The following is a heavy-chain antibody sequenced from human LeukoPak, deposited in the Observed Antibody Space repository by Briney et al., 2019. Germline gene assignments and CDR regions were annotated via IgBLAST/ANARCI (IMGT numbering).Heavy chain of an antibody. Sequence: PSETLSLTCAVYGGSFSGYYWSWIRQPPGKGLEWVANIKQDGSEKYYVDSVKGRFTISRDNAKNSLYLQMNSLRAEDTAVYYCASMFPSLWYSFRGGYYWPYFDYWGQGTLVTVSS. J-gene: IGHJ4*02. V-gene: IGHV3-7*01. D-gene: IGHD3-22*01. CDR2: IKQDGSEK. CDR3: ASMFPSLWYSFRGGYYWPYFDY. CDR1: GGSFSGYY.